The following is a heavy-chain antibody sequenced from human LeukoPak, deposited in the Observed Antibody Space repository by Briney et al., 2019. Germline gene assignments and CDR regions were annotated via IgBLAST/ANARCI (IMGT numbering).Heavy chain of an antibody. V-gene: IGHV6-1*01. J-gene: IGHJ4*02. CDR3: ARARGTGSIDY. Sequence: HSQTLSLTCALSGDSVSSNSVTWNWIRQSPSRGLEWLGRTYYRSQWYNDHAASVKSRIISNPDTSKNQFSLQLNSVTPEDTAVYYCARARGTGSIDYWGQGTLVTVSS. CDR2: TYYRSQWYN. D-gene: IGHD1-14*01. CDR1: GDSVSSNSVT.